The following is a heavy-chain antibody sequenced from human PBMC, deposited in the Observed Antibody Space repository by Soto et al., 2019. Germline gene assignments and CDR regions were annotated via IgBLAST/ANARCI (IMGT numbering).Heavy chain of an antibody. D-gene: IGHD1-26*01. J-gene: IGHJ4*02. CDR2: ISASGGAT. V-gene: IGHV3-23*01. CDR1: RFAFTSYA. Sequence: GGSLRLSCVASRFAFTSYAMSWVRQAPGKGLEWVAAISASGGATIHADSVKGRLTISRDNSKNTLYLQMNSLRAEDTAVYYCAKDVEGGSLFRGAFDYWGQGTQVTVSS. CDR3: AKDVEGGSLFRGAFDY.